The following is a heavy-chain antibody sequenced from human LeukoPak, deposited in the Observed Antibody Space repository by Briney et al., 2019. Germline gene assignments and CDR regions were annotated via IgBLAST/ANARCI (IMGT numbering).Heavy chain of an antibody. J-gene: IGHJ4*02. CDR2: ISGNSGGT. Sequence: ASVKLSCTASGYTFTGYYVHWVRQAPGQGLEWMGWISGNSGGTKYAQKFQGRVTMTRDTSISTAYMELSSLRSDDTAVYFCARDQATVATPWWDHWGQGTLVTVSS. V-gene: IGHV1-2*02. CDR1: GYTFTGYY. CDR3: ARDQATVATPWWDH. D-gene: IGHD4-23*01.